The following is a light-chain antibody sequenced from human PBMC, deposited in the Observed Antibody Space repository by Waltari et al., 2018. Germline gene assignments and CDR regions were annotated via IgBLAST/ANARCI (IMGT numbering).Light chain of an antibody. CDR1: QSVSRS. CDR3: QHYVRLPAT. V-gene: IGKV3-20*01. Sequence: SCRARQSVSRSLAWYQQKPGQAPKLLSYGASTRATGIPDRFSGSGSGTDFSLTISSLKPEDFAIYFCQHYVRLPATFGQGTKVEIK. CDR2: GAS. J-gene: IGKJ1*01.